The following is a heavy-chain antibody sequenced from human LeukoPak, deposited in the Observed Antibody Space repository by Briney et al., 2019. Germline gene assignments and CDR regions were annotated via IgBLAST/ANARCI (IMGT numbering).Heavy chain of an antibody. Sequence: SETLSLTCAVYGGSLGGYYWSWIRQPPGKGLEWIGEINHSGSTNYNPSLKSRVTISVDMSKNQISLKLSSVTAADTAVYYCARRSGYGYFQHWGQGTLVTVSS. CDR2: INHSGST. D-gene: IGHD1-1*01. V-gene: IGHV4-34*01. CDR3: ARRSGYGYFQH. CDR1: GGSLGGYY. J-gene: IGHJ1*01.